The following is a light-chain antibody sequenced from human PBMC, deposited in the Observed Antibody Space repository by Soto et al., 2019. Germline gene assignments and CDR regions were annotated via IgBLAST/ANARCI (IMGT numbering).Light chain of an antibody. CDR1: QSVSSN. CDR3: QQYGSSPGT. CDR2: CAS. J-gene: IGKJ1*01. V-gene: IGKV3-20*01. Sequence: EIVMTQSPATLSVSPGERATLSCRASQSVSSNLAWYQQKPGQAPRLLIYCASTRATGIPDRFTGTRSGTDFTLTISRLEPEDFAVYYCQQYGSSPGTFGQGTKVDNK.